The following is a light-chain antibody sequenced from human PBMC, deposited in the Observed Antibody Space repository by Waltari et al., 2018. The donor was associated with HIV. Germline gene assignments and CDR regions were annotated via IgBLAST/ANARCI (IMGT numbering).Light chain of an antibody. CDR3: TSYAGRNTLV. Sequence: QSAMTQPPPAPGSPGPSVTISCTGKTSDVGADTYFSWYQQHPGKAPKLMIYEVFKRPSGVPDRLSGSKSGNTASLTVSGLQAEDEADYYCTSYAGRNTLVFGGGTKLTVL. J-gene: IGLJ2*01. V-gene: IGLV2-8*01. CDR1: TSDVGADTY. CDR2: EVF.